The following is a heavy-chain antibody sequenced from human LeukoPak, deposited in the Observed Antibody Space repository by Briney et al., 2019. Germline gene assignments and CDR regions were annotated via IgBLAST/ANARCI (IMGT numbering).Heavy chain of an antibody. D-gene: IGHD3/OR15-3a*01. V-gene: IGHV3-30*03. CDR1: GFTFSSYD. J-gene: IGHJ4*02. Sequence: PGGSLRLSCAASGFTFSSYDMHWVRQAPGKGLEWVALISYDGSNEYCADSVKGRFTISRDNSKNTVYLQMNSLRAEDTAVYYCARQTGSGLFILPGGQGTLVTVSS. CDR3: ARQTGSGLFILP. CDR2: ISYDGSNE.